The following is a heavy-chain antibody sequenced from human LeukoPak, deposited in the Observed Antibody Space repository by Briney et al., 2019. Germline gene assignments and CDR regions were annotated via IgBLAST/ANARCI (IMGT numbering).Heavy chain of an antibody. V-gene: IGHV4-59*12. D-gene: IGHD6-6*01. CDR3: ARVAPYSSSSGTLGIDP. CDR1: GGSISSYY. CDR2: IYYSGST. Sequence: SETLSLTCTVSGGSISSYYWSWIRQPPGKGLEWIGSIYYSGSTYYNPSLKSRVTVSVDTSKNQFSLKLSSVTAADTAVYYCARVAPYSSSSGTLGIDPWGQGTLVTVSS. J-gene: IGHJ5*02.